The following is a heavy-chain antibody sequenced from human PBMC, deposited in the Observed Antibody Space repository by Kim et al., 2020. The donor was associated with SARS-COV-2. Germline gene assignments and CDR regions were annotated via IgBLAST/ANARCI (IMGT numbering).Heavy chain of an antibody. CDR3: AKGWGYFQH. D-gene: IGHD1-26*01. Sequence: GSEKSYVDAVKGRITISRDNAKPSLYLQINILRAEDTAVYYCAKGWGYFQHWGQGTLATVSS. CDR2: GSEK. J-gene: IGHJ1*01. V-gene: IGHV3-7*01.